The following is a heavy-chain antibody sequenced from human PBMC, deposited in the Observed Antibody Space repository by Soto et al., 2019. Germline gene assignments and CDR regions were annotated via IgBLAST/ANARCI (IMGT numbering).Heavy chain of an antibody. J-gene: IGHJ6*03. Sequence: EASVKVSCKASGYTFTSYGISWVRQAPGQGLEWMGWISAYNGNTNYAQKLQGRVTMTTDTSTSTAYMELRSLRSDDTAVYYCARNPYYDILTGYYEPIYYYYYMDVWGKGTTVTVSS. CDR2: ISAYNGNT. CDR3: ARNPYYDILTGYYEPIYYYYYMDV. V-gene: IGHV1-18*01. CDR1: GYTFTSYG. D-gene: IGHD3-9*01.